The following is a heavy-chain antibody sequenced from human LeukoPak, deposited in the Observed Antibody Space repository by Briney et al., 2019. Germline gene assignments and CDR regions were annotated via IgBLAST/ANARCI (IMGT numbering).Heavy chain of an antibody. D-gene: IGHD2-2*01. CDR1: GFTFSSYA. J-gene: IGHJ4*02. CDR3: AKVPGLGYCSSTSCAALYFDY. Sequence: GGSLRLSCAASGFTFSSYAMSWVRQAPGKGLEWVSAISGSGGSTYYADSVKGRFTIPRDNSKNTLYLQMNSLRAEDTAVYYCAKVPGLGYCSSTSCAALYFDYWGQGTLVTVSS. V-gene: IGHV3-23*01. CDR2: ISGSGGST.